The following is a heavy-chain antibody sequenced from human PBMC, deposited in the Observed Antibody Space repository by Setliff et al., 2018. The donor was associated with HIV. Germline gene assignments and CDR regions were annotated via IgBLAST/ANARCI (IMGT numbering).Heavy chain of an antibody. CDR3: AKETRKLWLGESPVDY. Sequence: PGGSLRLSCAASNFTFSFYGMHWVRQAPGKGLEWVAFTPNDGSYKNYADSVKGRFTISRENAKNSLYLQMNSLRGEDTALYFCAKETRKLWLGESPVDYWGQGTQVTVSS. V-gene: IGHV3-30*02. D-gene: IGHD3-10*01. J-gene: IGHJ4*02. CDR1: NFTFSFYG. CDR2: TPNDGSYK.